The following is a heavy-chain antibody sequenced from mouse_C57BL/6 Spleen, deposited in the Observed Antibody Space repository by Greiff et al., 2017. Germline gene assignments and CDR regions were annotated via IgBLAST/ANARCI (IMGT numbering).Heavy chain of an antibody. CDR1: FYTFTSYF. Sequence: TSFHFSFNSSFYTFTSYFMHWVKQRPGQGLEWIGVIDPSDSYTNYNQKFKGKATLTVDTSSSTAYMQLSSLTSEDSAVYYCARDRDSSGYDAMDYWGQGTSVTVSS. V-gene: IGHV1-59*01. J-gene: IGHJ4*01. D-gene: IGHD3-2*02. CDR3: ARDRDSSGYDAMDY. CDR2: IDPSDSYT.